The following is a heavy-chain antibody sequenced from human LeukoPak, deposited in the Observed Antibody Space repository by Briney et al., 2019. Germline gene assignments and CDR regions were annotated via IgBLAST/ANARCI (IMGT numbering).Heavy chain of an antibody. D-gene: IGHD6-13*01. V-gene: IGHV5-51*01. CDR2: IYPGDSDT. Sequence: GESLKISCKGSGYSFTSYWIGWVRQMPGKGPEWMGIIYPGDSDTRYSPSFQGQVTISADKSISTAYLQWSSLKASDTAMYYCARPRSTYSSSWPEFDYWGQGTLVTVSS. CDR3: ARPRSTYSSSWPEFDY. CDR1: GYSFTSYW. J-gene: IGHJ4*02.